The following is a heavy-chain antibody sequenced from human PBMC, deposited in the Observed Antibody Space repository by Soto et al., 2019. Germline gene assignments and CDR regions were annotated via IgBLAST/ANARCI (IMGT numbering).Heavy chain of an antibody. Sequence: QVQLVQSGAEVKKPGASVKVSCKASGYTFTSYGLSWVRQAPGQGLEWMGWISAYNGNTNYAQKLQGRVTMTTDTSPSTAYMELRSRRSDDTAVYYCARDAYCSGGNCYRLGDFDYWGQGTLVTVSS. D-gene: IGHD2-15*01. V-gene: IGHV1-18*01. CDR2: ISAYNGNT. J-gene: IGHJ4*02. CDR3: ARDAYCSGGNCYRLGDFDY. CDR1: GYTFTSYG.